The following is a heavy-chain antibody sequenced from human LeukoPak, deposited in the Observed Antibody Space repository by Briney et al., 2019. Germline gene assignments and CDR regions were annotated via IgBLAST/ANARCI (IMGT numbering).Heavy chain of an antibody. Sequence: GGSLRLSCAASGFTFSSYAMSWVRQAPGKGLEWVSTVNDRGTGTYYADSVKGRFTISRDNSKSTLSLRMISLRAEDTALYYCAKGLKTAVGPYMGYHYYMDIWGKGTTVTASS. CDR1: GFTFSSYA. CDR2: VNDRGTGT. V-gene: IGHV3-23*01. D-gene: IGHD5-18*01. J-gene: IGHJ6*03. CDR3: AKGLKTAVGPYMGYHYYMDI.